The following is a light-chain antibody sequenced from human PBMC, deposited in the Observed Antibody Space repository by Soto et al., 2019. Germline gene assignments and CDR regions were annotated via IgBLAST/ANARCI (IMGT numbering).Light chain of an antibody. J-gene: IGKJ2*01. CDR3: QEYGTLPSFA. V-gene: IGKV3-20*01. CDR1: QSVSSTY. CDR2: GAS. Sequence: EIVLTKSPGTLSLSPGERATLSCRASQSVSSTYLAWYQQKPGQAPRVLVYGASTRATGIPDRFSGSGSGTDFTLTISRLDPEDFAVYFCQEYGTLPSFAFGQGTK.